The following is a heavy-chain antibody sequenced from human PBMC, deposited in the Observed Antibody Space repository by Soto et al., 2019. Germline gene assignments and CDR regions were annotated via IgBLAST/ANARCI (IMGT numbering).Heavy chain of an antibody. V-gene: IGHV3-21*01. D-gene: IGHD6-6*01. CDR1: GFTFSSYS. CDR2: ISSSSSYI. Sequence: VQLVESGGGVVQPGRSLRLSCAASGFTFSSYSMNWVRQAPGKGLEWVSSISSSSSYIYYADSVKGRFTISRDNAKNSLYLQMNSLRAEDTAVYYCARDQSVAARAHGAYYYYGMDVWGQGTTVTVSS. J-gene: IGHJ6*02. CDR3: ARDQSVAARAHGAYYYYGMDV.